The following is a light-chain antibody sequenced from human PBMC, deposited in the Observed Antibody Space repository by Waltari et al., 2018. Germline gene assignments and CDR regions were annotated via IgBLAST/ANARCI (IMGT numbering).Light chain of an antibody. CDR1: QSILNVSNNEDC. Sequence: DIVMTQSPDSLAVSLGGRATIHCRSSQSILNVSNNEDCLAWYQRNPGQPPNLLIFWASTRESGVPGRVSGGRSGSDFTLTITSLRPEDVALYFCQQYFSRPFSFGGGTKVEIK. CDR2: WAS. V-gene: IGKV4-1*01. J-gene: IGKJ4*01. CDR3: QQYFSRPFS.